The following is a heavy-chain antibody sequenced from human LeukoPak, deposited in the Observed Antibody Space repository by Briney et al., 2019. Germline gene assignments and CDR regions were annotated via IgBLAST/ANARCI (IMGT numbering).Heavy chain of an antibody. CDR2: INPNSGGT. J-gene: IGHJ4*02. Sequence: ASVKVSCKASGYTFTGYYMHWVRQAPGQGLEWMGWINPNSGGTNYEQKFQGRVTMTRDTSISTAYMELSRLRSDDTAVYYCARDYFLICGGDCYWYWGQGTLVTVSS. CDR3: ARDYFLICGGDCYWY. V-gene: IGHV1-2*02. D-gene: IGHD2-21*02. CDR1: GYTFTGYY.